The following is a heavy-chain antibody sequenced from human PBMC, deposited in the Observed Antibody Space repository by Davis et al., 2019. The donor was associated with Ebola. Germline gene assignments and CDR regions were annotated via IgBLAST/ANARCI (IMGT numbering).Heavy chain of an antibody. CDR2: SYYFGST. CDR3: ARVGHLGDLSLYFDY. CDR1: GASISDSSHY. J-gene: IGHJ4*02. D-gene: IGHD3-16*02. V-gene: IGHV4-39*01. Sequence: GSLRLSCTVSGASISDSSHYWGWVRQPPGKGLDWIVSSYYFGSTYYNPSLKSRVTMSVDTAKNQFSLRLNSVTAADTAIYYCARVGHLGDLSLYFDYWGPGNLVTVSS.